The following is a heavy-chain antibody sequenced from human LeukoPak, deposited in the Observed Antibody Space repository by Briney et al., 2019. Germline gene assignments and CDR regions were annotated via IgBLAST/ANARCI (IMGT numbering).Heavy chain of an antibody. CDR1: GFTFSSYA. CDR2: ISGSGGST. J-gene: IGHJ5*02. CDR3: AKDVAYWYDFWSGANWFDP. Sequence: GGSLRLSCAASGFTFSSYAMSWVRQVPGKGLEWVSAISGSGGSTYYADSVKGRFTISRDNSKNTLYLQMNSLRAEDTAVYYCAKDVAYWYDFWSGANWFDPWGQGTLVTVSS. D-gene: IGHD3-3*01. V-gene: IGHV3-23*01.